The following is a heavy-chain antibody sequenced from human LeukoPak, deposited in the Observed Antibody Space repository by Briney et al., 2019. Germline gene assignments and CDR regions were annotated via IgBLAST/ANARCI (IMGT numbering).Heavy chain of an antibody. CDR2: ISSSSSYI. D-gene: IGHD3-22*01. CDR1: GFTFSSYS. V-gene: IGHV3-21*04. CDR3: AKEGEYYYDSSGYYYSD. J-gene: IGHJ4*02. Sequence: PGGSLRLSCAASGFTFSSYSMNWVRQAPGKGLEWVSSISSSSSYIYYADSVKGRFTISRDNAKNSLYLQMNSLRAEDTAVYYCAKEGEYYYDSSGYYYSDWGQGTLVTVSS.